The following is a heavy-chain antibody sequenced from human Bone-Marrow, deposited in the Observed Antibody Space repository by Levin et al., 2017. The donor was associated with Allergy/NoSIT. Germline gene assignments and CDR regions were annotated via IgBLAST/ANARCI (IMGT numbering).Heavy chain of an antibody. D-gene: IGHD5-18*01. CDR2: IIPIFGTT. J-gene: IGHJ4*02. Sequence: VASVKVSCKASGGTFSNYAISWVRQAPGQGLEWMGGIIPIFGTTNYAQKFQGRVTITADESTSTAYMELSSLRSEDTAVYYCTRGYTPMVFDYWGQGILVTVSS. V-gene: IGHV1-69*13. CDR1: GGTFSNYA. CDR3: TRGYTPMVFDY.